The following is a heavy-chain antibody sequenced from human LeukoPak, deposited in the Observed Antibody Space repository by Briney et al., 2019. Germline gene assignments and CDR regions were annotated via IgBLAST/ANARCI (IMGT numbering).Heavy chain of an antibody. J-gene: IGHJ6*02. CDR1: GGSFSGYY. V-gene: IGHV4-34*01. D-gene: IGHD2-15*01. Sequence: PSETLSLTCAVYGGSFSGYYWSWIRQPPGKGLEWIGEINHSGSTNYNPSLKSRVTISVDTSKNQFSLKLSSVTAADTAVYYCARVKRDCSGGSCYYYYYGMDVWGQGTTVTVSS. CDR2: INHSGST. CDR3: ARVKRDCSGGSCYYYYYGMDV.